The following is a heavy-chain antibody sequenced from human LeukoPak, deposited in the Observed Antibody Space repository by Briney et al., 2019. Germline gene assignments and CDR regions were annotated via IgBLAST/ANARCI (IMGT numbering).Heavy chain of an antibody. J-gene: IGHJ4*02. CDR3: ATVGYYYDSSGYRRLGYFDY. V-gene: IGHV1-24*01. D-gene: IGHD3-22*01. Sequence: ASVKVSCKVSGYTLTELSMHWVRQAPGKGLEWMGGFDPEDGETIYAQKFQGRVTMTEDTSTDTAYMELSSLRSEDTAVYYCATVGYYYDSSGYRRLGYFDYWGQGTLVTVSS. CDR1: GYTLTELS. CDR2: FDPEDGET.